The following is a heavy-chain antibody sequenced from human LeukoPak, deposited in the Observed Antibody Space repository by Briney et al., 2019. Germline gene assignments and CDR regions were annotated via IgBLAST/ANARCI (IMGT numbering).Heavy chain of an antibody. CDR1: GFTFSSYG. V-gene: IGHV3-30*18. Sequence: GGSLRLSCAASGFTFSSYGMHWVRQAPGKGLEWVAVISYDGSNKYYADSVKGRFTISRDNSKNTLYLQMNSLRAEDTAVYYCAKDLTYYYDSSGPGDYWGQGTLVTVSS. CDR2: ISYDGSNK. CDR3: AKDLTYYYDSSGPGDY. D-gene: IGHD3-22*01. J-gene: IGHJ4*02.